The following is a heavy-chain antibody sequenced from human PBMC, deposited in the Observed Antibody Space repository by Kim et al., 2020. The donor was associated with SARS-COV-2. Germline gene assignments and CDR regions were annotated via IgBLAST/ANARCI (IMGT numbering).Heavy chain of an antibody. CDR2: IYSGGSST. V-gene: IGHV3-23*03. CDR3: ANDKLIYGSGSSFDY. D-gene: IGHD3-10*01. CDR1: GFTFSSYA. Sequence: GGSLRLSCAASGFTFSSYAMSWVRQAPGKGLEWVSVIYSGGSSTYYADSVKGRFTISRDNSKNTLYLQMNSLRAEDTAVYYCANDKLIYGSGSSFDYWGQGTLVTVSS. J-gene: IGHJ4*02.